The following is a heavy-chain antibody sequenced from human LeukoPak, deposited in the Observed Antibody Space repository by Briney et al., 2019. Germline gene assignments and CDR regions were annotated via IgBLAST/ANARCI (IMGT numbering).Heavy chain of an antibody. CDR1: GYTFTGYY. CDR3: ARGEVPAAFYFDY. CDR2: INPNSGGT. Sequence: GASVKVSCKASGYTFTGYYMHWVRQAPGQGLEWMGRINPNSGGTNYAQKFQGRVTMTRDTSISTAYMELSRLRSDDTAVYYCARGEVPAAFYFDYWGQGTLVTVSS. J-gene: IGHJ4*02. D-gene: IGHD2-2*01. V-gene: IGHV1-2*06.